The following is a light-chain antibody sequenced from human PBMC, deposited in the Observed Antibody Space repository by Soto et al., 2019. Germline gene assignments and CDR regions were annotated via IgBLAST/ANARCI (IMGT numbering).Light chain of an antibody. CDR1: TSDVGAYNY. CDR3: SLYTVINTAV. CDR2: EVD. J-gene: IGLJ3*02. V-gene: IGLV2-14*01. Sequence: QSVLTQPASVSGSPGQSVSISCTGSTSDVGAYNYVAWYQHKPGKAPRLLIYEVDHRPSGISPRFSGSKSGNTASLTISGLQTDDEADYYCSLYTVINTAVFGGGTKLTVL.